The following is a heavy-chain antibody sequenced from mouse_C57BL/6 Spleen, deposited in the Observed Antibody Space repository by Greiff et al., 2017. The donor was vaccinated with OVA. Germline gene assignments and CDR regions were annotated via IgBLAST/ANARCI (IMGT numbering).Heavy chain of an antibody. V-gene: IGHV1-72*01. Sequence: QVQLQQPGAELVKPGASVKLSCKASGYTFTSYWMHWVKQRPGRGLEWIGRIDPNSGGTKYTEKFKSKATMTVDTPSSTAYMQLSSLKSEESAVYYCAREGPYDYGGGGYAMDYWGQGTSVTVSS. D-gene: IGHD2-4*01. J-gene: IGHJ4*01. CDR2: IDPNSGGT. CDR3: AREGPYDYGGGGYAMDY. CDR1: GYTFTSYW.